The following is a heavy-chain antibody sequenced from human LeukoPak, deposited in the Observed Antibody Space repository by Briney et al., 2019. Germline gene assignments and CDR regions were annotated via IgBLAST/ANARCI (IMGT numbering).Heavy chain of an antibody. CDR1: GGSISSGDYY. D-gene: IGHD3-3*01. V-gene: IGHV4-30-4*01. CDR2: IYYSGST. CDR3: ARAHYDFWSGYYPENWFDP. J-gene: IGHJ5*02. Sequence: SETLSLTCTVSGGSISSGDYYWSWIRQPPGKGLEWIGYIYYSGSTYYNPSLKSRVTISVDTSKNQFSLKLSSVTAADTAVYYCARAHYDFWSGYYPENWFDPWGQGTLVTVSS.